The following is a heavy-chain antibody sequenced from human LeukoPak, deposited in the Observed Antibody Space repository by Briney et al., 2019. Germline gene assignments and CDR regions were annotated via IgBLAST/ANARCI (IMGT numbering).Heavy chain of an antibody. CDR1: GGSISSHY. CDR2: IYYSGNS. D-gene: IGHD3-10*01. V-gene: IGHV4-59*11. J-gene: IGHJ6*03. CDR3: ARTGGSGSYYSRVRHYYYYMDV. Sequence: PSETLSLTCSVSGGSISSHYWSWIRQPPGKGLEWIGYIYYSGNSNYNPSLKSRVTISVDTSKNQFSLKLNSVTAADTAIYYCARTGGSGSYYSRVRHYYYYMDVWGKGTTVTVSS.